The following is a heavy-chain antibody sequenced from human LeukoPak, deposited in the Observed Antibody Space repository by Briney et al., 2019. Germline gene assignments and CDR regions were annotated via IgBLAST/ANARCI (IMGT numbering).Heavy chain of an antibody. V-gene: IGHV3-48*03. Sequence: GGSLRLSCAASGFSLSSYEMNWVRQPPGKGLEWVSYISSSGNAIYYADSVRGRFTTSRDNAKNSLYLQMNSLRAEDTAVYYCARVLAAGFWGQGTLATVSS. D-gene: IGHD2-15*01. CDR2: ISSSGNAI. J-gene: IGHJ4*02. CDR3: ARVLAAGF. CDR1: GFSLSSYE.